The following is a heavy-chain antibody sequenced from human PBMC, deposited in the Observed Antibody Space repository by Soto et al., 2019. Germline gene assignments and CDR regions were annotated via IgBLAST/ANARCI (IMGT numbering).Heavy chain of an antibody. J-gene: IGHJ4*02. CDR3: AKDLIRLDGYEDPDY. CDR2: IYAAGGSK. V-gene: IGHV3-23*01. CDR1: GFIFSNYA. D-gene: IGHD5-12*01. Sequence: EVHLLESGGGLVQPGGYLRLSCAASGFIFSNYAMFWFRQAPGQGLEWVSTIYAAGGSKYYAGSVKGRITISRDNSRDKLLLQMDSLRVEDTAMYCCAKDLIRLDGYEDPDYWGQGTLVTVSS.